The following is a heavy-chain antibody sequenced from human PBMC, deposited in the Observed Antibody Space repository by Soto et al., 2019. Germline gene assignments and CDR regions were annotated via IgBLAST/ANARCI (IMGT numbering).Heavy chain of an antibody. CDR3: VRDQDDSSDAFDI. Sequence: EVQLVDSGGGLVQPGGSLRLSCAASGFTFSSYWMSWVRQAPGKGLEWVANIKEDGSEKYYVDSVKGRFTISRDNAKNSLYLQMNSLRVEDTAVYCWVRDQDDSSDAFDIWGQGTMGTVSS. V-gene: IGHV3-7*01. D-gene: IGHD3-3*01. CDR2: IKEDGSEK. J-gene: IGHJ3*02. CDR1: GFTFSSYW.